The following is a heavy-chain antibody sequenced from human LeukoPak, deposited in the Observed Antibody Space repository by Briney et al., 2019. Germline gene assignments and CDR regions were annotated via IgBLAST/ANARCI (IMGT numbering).Heavy chain of an antibody. CDR3: ARSDSSGRYGGYYYYYMDV. J-gene: IGHJ6*03. V-gene: IGHV1-18*01. CDR1: GYTFTGYG. Sequence: ASVKVSCKASGYTFTGYGITWVRQAPGQGLEWMGWISAYNGNTNYAQKLQGRVTMTTDTSTSTAYMELRSLRSDDTAVYYCARSDSSGRYGGYYYYYMDVWGKGTPVTVSS. CDR2: ISAYNGNT. D-gene: IGHD6-19*01.